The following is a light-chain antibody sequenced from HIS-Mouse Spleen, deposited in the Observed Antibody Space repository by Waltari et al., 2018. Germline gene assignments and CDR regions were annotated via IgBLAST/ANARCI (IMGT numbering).Light chain of an antibody. CDR3: QSYDSSNVV. CDR2: EDN. J-gene: IGLJ2*01. Sequence: NFMLTQPHSVSESPGKTVTISCPRRRGSIARNYVQWYQQRPGSAPTTVIYEDNQRPSGVPDRFSGSIDSSSNSASLTISGLKTEDEADYYCQSYDSSNVVFGGGTKLTVL. CDR1: RGSIARNY. V-gene: IGLV6-57*03.